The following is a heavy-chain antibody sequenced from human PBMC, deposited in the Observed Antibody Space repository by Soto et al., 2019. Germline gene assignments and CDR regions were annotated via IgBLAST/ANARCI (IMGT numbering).Heavy chain of an antibody. CDR2: INAGNGNT. J-gene: IGHJ6*02. CDR1: GYTFTSYA. D-gene: IGHD2-2*01. Sequence: GASVKVSCKASGYTFTSYAMHWVRQAPGQRLEWMGWINAGNGNTKYSQKFQGRVTITRDTSASTAYMELSSLKTEDTAVYYCTTGSSRNLYYYYGMDVWGQGTTVTVSS. V-gene: IGHV1-3*01. CDR3: TTGSSRNLYYYYGMDV.